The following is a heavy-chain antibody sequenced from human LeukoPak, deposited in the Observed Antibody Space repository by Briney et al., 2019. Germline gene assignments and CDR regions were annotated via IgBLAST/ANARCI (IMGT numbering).Heavy chain of an antibody. D-gene: IGHD3-22*01. CDR1: GGTFSSYA. Sequence: ASVKVSCRASGGTFSSYAISWVRQAPGQGLEWMGRIIPILGIANYAQKFQGRVTITADKSTSTAYMELSSLRSEDTAVYYCASTPRHDSSGYYYGWFDPWGQGTQVTVSS. CDR3: ASTPRHDSSGYYYGWFDP. V-gene: IGHV1-69*04. CDR2: IIPILGIA. J-gene: IGHJ5*02.